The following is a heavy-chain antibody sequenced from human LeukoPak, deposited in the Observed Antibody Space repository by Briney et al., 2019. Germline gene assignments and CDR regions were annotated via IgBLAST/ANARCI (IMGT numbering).Heavy chain of an antibody. D-gene: IGHD4-23*01. V-gene: IGHV3-66*01. CDR2: IYNDGSR. CDR3: ARDRPYGGKGDFDY. CDR1: GSSVSNNY. Sequence: GESLRLSCAASGSSVSNNYTNCVSQAPGKVMEWVSAIYNDGSRYYADSVKGRFTISRDNSKNSLYLQMNTLRGEDTAVYYCARDRPYGGKGDFDYWGQGTLVTVSS. J-gene: IGHJ4*02.